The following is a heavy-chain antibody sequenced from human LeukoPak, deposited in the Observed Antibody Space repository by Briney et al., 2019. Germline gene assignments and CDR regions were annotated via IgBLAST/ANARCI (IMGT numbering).Heavy chain of an antibody. J-gene: IGHJ4*02. CDR2: IYSGGST. V-gene: IGHV3-66*01. CDR1: GFTVSSNY. CDR3: ARGPLRWSFDY. D-gene: IGHD4-23*01. Sequence: GGSLRLSCAASGFTVSSNYMSWVRQPLGKGLEWVSVIYSGGSTYYADSVQGRLTISRDNSKNTLYLQMNSLRAEDTAVYYCARGPLRWSFDYWGQGTLITVSS.